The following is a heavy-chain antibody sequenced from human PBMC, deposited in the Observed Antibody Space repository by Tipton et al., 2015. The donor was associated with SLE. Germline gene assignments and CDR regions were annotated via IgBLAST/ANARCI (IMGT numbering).Heavy chain of an antibody. CDR3: ARAPYRNAWYGAFDI. V-gene: IGHV4-34*01. J-gene: IGHJ3*02. CDR1: GGSFSGYY. CDR2: INHSGST. Sequence: TLSLTCAVYGGSFSGYYWSRIRQPPGKGLEWIGEINHSGSTNYNPSLKSRVTISVDTSKNQFSLKLSSVTATDTGVIYCARAPYRNAWYGAFDIWGQGTAVTVSS. D-gene: IGHD6-19*01.